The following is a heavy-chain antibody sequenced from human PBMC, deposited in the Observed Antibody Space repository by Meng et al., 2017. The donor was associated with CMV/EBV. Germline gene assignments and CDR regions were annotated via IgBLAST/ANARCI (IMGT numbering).Heavy chain of an antibody. CDR3: ASQTYGDAWDYFDY. Sequence: YGYIFSSYCSSWVRQMPGKGLEWMGRIDPSDSYTNYSPSFQGHVTISADKSISTAYLQWSSLKASDTAMYYCASQTYGDAWDYFDYWGQGTLVTVSS. CDR2: IDPSDSYT. J-gene: IGHJ4*02. CDR1: GYIFSSYC. D-gene: IGHD4-17*01. V-gene: IGHV5-10-1*01.